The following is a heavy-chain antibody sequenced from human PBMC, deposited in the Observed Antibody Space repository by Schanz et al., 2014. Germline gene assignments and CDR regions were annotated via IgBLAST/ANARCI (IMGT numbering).Heavy chain of an antibody. V-gene: IGHV3-23*01. CDR1: GFSFSSYA. Sequence: EVQLLESGGGLVQPGGSLRLSCATSGFSFSSYAINWVRQAPGKGLEWVSAISGDHRNTFYADSVKGRFTISRDNSKNSLYLQMNSLRAEDTAVYYCARIGGSVFDYWAQGTLVTVSS. J-gene: IGHJ4*02. CDR2: ISGDHRNT. CDR3: ARIGGSVFDY. D-gene: IGHD3-10*01.